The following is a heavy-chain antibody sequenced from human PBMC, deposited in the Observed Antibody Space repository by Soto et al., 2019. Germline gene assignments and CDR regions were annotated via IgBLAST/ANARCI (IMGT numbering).Heavy chain of an antibody. CDR3: ARQSLPLRKNNWLDP. CDR2: IFYLGSS. D-gene: IGHD2-15*01. Sequence: SETLSLTCTVSGDSIISSDFYWGWVRQPPGKGLEWIGSIFYLGSSYYNPSLKSRVTMSVDTSKNQFSLRLRSVTAADTALYFCARQSLPLRKNNWLDPWGQGIMVT. CDR1: GDSIISSDFY. J-gene: IGHJ5*02. V-gene: IGHV4-39*01.